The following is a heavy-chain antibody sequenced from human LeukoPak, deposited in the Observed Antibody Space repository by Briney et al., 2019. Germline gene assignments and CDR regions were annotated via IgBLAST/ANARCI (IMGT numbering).Heavy chain of an antibody. Sequence: GASVKVSCKASGYTSTSYDINWVRQATGQGLEWMGWMNPNSGNTGYAQKFQGRVTMTRNTSISTAYMELSSLRSEDTAVYYCARVYGDYSGLEAFDIWGQGTMVTVSS. J-gene: IGHJ3*02. CDR1: GYTSTSYD. CDR3: ARVYGDYSGLEAFDI. V-gene: IGHV1-8*01. D-gene: IGHD4-17*01. CDR2: MNPNSGNT.